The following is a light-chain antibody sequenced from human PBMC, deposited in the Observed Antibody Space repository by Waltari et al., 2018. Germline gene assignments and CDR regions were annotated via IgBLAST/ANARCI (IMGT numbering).Light chain of an antibody. CDR3: LSYTSSSLVI. CDR1: SSDVGGYNY. J-gene: IGLJ2*01. CDR2: DVS. V-gene: IGLV2-14*03. Sequence: QSALTQPASVSGSPGQSIPIPCTGTSSDVGGYNYVSWYQQHPGNAPKLMIYDVSTRPSGVSSRFSGSKSGSTASLTISGLQAEDEADYYCLSYTSSSLVIFGGGTKLTVL.